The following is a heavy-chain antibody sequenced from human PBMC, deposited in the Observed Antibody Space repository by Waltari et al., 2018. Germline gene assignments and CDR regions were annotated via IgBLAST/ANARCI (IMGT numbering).Heavy chain of an antibody. CDR1: GGSISSGSYY. CDR2: IYTSGST. D-gene: IGHD5-12*01. V-gene: IGHV4-61*02. J-gene: IGHJ6*02. Sequence: QVQLQESGPGLVKPSQTLSLTCTVSGGSISSGSYYWSWIRQPDGKGLEWIGRIYTSGSTNYNPSLKSRVTISVDTSKNQFSLKLSSVTAADTAVYYCARGYDTSGYYYYYGMDVWGQGTTVTVSS. CDR3: ARGYDTSGYYYYYGMDV.